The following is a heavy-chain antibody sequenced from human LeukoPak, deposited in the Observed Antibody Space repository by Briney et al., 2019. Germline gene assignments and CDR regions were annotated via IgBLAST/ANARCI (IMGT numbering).Heavy chain of an antibody. CDR1: GYTFTSYE. V-gene: IGHV1-8*03. Sequence: ASVKVSCKASGYTFTSYEINWVRQATGQGLEWMGWMNPNSGNTGYAQKFQGRVTITRNTSISTAYMELSSLRSEDTAVYYCARGVQRQQLAPGYWGQGTLVTVSS. J-gene: IGHJ4*02. CDR3: ARGVQRQQLAPGY. CDR2: MNPNSGNT. D-gene: IGHD6-13*01.